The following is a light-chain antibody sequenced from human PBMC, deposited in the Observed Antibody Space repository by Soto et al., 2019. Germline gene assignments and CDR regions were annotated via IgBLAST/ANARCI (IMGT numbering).Light chain of an antibody. CDR3: QQYNNWPGS. V-gene: IGKV3-15*01. Sequence: EIVMTQSPATLSVSPGERATLSCRASQSVSNNLAWYQQKPGQAPRLLIYGASTRATGIPARFSGSGSGTEFTLTISGLQSEDFAVYYCQQYNNWPGSFGGGTKVEIK. CDR1: QSVSNN. J-gene: IGKJ4*01. CDR2: GAS.